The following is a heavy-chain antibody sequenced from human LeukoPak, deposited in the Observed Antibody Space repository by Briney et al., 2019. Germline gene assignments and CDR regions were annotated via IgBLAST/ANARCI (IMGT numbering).Heavy chain of an antibody. D-gene: IGHD4-23*01. CDR3: AKDMGYGGNYKYYFDY. CDR2: IRYDGSNK. V-gene: IGHV3-30*02. Sequence: PGGSLRLSCAASGFTFSSYGMHWVRQAPGKGLEWVAFIRYDGSNKYYAGSVKGRFTISRDNSKNTLYLQMNSLRAEDTALYYCAKDMGYGGNYKYYFDYWGQGTLVTVSS. CDR1: GFTFSSYG. J-gene: IGHJ4*02.